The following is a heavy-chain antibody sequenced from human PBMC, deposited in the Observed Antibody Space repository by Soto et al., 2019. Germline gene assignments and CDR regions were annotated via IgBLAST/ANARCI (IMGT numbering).Heavy chain of an antibody. D-gene: IGHD3-22*01. V-gene: IGHV3-49*03. CDR3: TRGDSYYDSSGYYRPWPYKFDY. Sequence: SLRLSCTAAGFTFGDFAMSWFRQAQRKGLEWVGFIRRKAYGGTTEYAASVKGRFTISRDDSKSIAYLQMNSLKTEDTAVYYCTRGDSYYDSSGYYRPWPYKFDYWGKGTLVTVSS. J-gene: IGHJ4*02. CDR2: IRRKAYGGTT. CDR1: GFTFGDFA.